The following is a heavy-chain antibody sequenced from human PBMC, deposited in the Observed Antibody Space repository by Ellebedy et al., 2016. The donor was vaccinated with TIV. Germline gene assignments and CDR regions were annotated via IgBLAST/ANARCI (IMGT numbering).Heavy chain of an antibody. Sequence: GESLKISCAASGLTFSTIAIHWVRQAPGKGLEWVALIQTDGRTKYYADSVKGRFTTSRDNAKNTLYLQMNSLRAEDTAMYYCARDWGWGMDVWGQGTTVTVSS. CDR1: GLTFSTIA. CDR3: ARDWGWGMDV. V-gene: IGHV3-30*02. CDR2: IQTDGRTK. D-gene: IGHD3-16*01. J-gene: IGHJ6*02.